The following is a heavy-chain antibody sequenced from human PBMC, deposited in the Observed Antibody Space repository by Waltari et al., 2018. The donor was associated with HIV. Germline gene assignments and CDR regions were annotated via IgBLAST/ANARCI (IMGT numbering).Heavy chain of an antibody. J-gene: IGHJ6*02. CDR3: VKEYQYSHSWYSYYGMDV. Sequence: EVQVLESGGALVQPGGSLRLSCAASGFTFSNYGMSWVRQAPGKVLEWVSTISGSGGRTYSADSVKGRFTVSRDNSKNTLYLQMNSLRAEDTAVYFCVKEYQYSHSWYSYYGMDVWGQGTTVTVSS. V-gene: IGHV3-23*01. CDR1: GFTFSNYG. D-gene: IGHD6-13*01. CDR2: ISGSGGRT.